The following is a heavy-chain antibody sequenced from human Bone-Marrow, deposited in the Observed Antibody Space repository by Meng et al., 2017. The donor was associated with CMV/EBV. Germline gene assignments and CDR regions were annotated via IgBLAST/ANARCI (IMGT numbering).Heavy chain of an antibody. CDR3: AREGYQVATPAPYFDF. D-gene: IGHD2-2*01. V-gene: IGHV3-21*01. CDR1: GFTFSGYR. CDR2: MGCRSGYV. Sequence: GGSLRLSCAASGFTFSGYRMSWVRQAPGKGLEWVSSMGCRSGYVSYANSAEGRFTISRDNAKNSLFLQLNSLRAEDTAVYFCAREGYQVATPAPYFDFWGQGTLVTVSS. J-gene: IGHJ4*02.